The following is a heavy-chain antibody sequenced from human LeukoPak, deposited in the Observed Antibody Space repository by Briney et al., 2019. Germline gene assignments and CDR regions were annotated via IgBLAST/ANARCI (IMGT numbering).Heavy chain of an antibody. CDR3: AKASKGWKLYYFDY. D-gene: IGHD3-16*01. J-gene: IGHJ4*02. V-gene: IGHV3-30*18. Sequence: PGGSLRLSCAASGLTFSGYDMHWVRQAPGKGLEWVAVVSYDGADKYYADSVKGRFTISRDNSMNTLYLQMDSLRTEDTAVCYCAKASKGWKLYYFDYWGQGTLVTVSS. CDR2: VSYDGADK. CDR1: GLTFSGYD.